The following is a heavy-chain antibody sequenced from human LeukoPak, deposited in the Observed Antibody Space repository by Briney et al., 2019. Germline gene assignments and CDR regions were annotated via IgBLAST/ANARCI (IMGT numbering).Heavy chain of an antibody. CDR1: GGTFSSYA. V-gene: IGHV1-69*05. CDR2: IIPIFGTA. D-gene: IGHD5-18*01. Sequence: SVKVSCKASGGTFSSYAISWVRQAPGQGLELMGRIIPIFGTANYAQKFQGRVTITTDESTSTAYMELSGLRSEDTAVYYCARAGYSYGSLDYWGQGTLVTVSS. J-gene: IGHJ4*02. CDR3: ARAGYSYGSLDY.